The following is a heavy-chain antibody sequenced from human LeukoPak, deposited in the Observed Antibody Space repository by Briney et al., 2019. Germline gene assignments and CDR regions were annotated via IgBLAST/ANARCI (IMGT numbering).Heavy chain of an antibody. J-gene: IGHJ4*02. D-gene: IGHD2-2*01. CDR1: GFTFSSYS. V-gene: IGHV3-21*01. Sequence: PGGSLRLSSAASGFTFSSYSMNWVRQAPGKGLEWVSSISSSSSYIYYADSVKGRFTISRDNAKSSLYPQMNSLRAEDTAVYYCARDSRPAATIPEGYFDYWGQGTLVTVSS. CDR3: ARDSRPAATIPEGYFDY. CDR2: ISSSSSYI.